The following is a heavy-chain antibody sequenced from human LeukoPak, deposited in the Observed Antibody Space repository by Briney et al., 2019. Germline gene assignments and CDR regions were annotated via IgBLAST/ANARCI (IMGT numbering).Heavy chain of an antibody. J-gene: IGHJ5*02. D-gene: IGHD5-12*01. CDR2: IWYDGSNK. Sequence: GGSLRLSCAASGFTFSSYSMHWVRQAPGKGLEWVAVIWYDGSNKYYADSVKGRFTISRDNSKNTLYLQMNSLRAEDTAVYYCAKDGKDIVATFWFDPWGQGTLVTVSS. CDR1: GFTFSSYS. V-gene: IGHV3-33*03. CDR3: AKDGKDIVATFWFDP.